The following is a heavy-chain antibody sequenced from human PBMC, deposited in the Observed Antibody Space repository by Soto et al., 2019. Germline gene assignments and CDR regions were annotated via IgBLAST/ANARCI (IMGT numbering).Heavy chain of an antibody. J-gene: IGHJ4*02. CDR2: INGDGRIT. CDR3: SRETLWFGESPKS. Sequence: EVHLVESGGGSVQPGGSLIISCGASGFTFGSYWMDWVRQVPGKGLVWVSRINGDGRITTYADSVKGRFTISRDNAGSTLYLQMNSLRVDDTAVYYCSRETLWFGESPKSGGQGTLVTVSS. CDR1: GFTFGSYW. V-gene: IGHV3-74*01. D-gene: IGHD3-10*01.